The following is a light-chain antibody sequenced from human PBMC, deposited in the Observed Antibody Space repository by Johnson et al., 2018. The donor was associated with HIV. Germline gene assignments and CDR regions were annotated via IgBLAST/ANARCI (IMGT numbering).Light chain of an antibody. CDR3: LAWDSSLSAGI. Sequence: QSVLTQPPSVSAAPGQKVTISCSGSSSNIGNNYVSWYQQLPGTAPKLLIYESNQRPSGIPDRFSGSKSGTSATMGITGLQTGDEADYYCLAWDSSLSAGIFGTGTKFTVL. CDR1: SSNIGNNY. J-gene: IGLJ1*01. CDR2: ESN. V-gene: IGLV1-51*02.